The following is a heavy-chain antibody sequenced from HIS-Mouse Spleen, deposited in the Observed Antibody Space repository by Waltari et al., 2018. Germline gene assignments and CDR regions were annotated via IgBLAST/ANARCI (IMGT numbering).Heavy chain of an antibody. CDR1: GGSISSYY. CDR2: IYYSGST. CDR3: ARIVAATDDAFDI. V-gene: IGHV4-59*08. D-gene: IGHD2-15*01. J-gene: IGHJ3*02. Sequence: QVQLQESGPGLVKPSETLSLTCTVSGGSISSYYWSWIRQPPGKGLEWIGYIYYSGSTNYNPSLKSRVTISVDTSKNQFSLKLSSVTAADTAVYYCARIVAATDDAFDIWGQGTMVTVSS.